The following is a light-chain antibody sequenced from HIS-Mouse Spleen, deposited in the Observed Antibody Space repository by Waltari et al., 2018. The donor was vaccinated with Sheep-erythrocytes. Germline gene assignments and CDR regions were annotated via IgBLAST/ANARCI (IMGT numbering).Light chain of an antibody. V-gene: IGLV2-11*01. CDR1: TSDVGGYNY. CDR3: CAYACSYNHV. CDR2: DVS. J-gene: IGLJ1*01. Sequence: QSALTQPRSVSGSPGQSVTISCTGTTSDVGGYNYVSWYQQHTGKAPKLMIYDVSKRPSAVPDRVSCAKSGNTASLTISGRQAEDDADYYCCAYACSYNHVVATGTKVTVL.